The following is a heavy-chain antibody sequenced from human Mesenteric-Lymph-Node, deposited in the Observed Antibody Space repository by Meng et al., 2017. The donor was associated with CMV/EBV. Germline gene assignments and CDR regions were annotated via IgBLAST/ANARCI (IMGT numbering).Heavy chain of an antibody. D-gene: IGHD6-13*01. CDR3: AKDVYASNWYDALGIDS. CDR1: GFTFSSYA. J-gene: IGHJ4*02. Sequence: GESLKISCAASGFTFSSYAMSWVRQAPGKGLEWVAFIRYDGSSKFYADSVRGRSTISRDNSESTLYLQMNGLRAEDTAVYYCAKDVYASNWYDALGIDSWGQGALVTVSS. V-gene: IGHV3-30*02. CDR2: IRYDGSSK.